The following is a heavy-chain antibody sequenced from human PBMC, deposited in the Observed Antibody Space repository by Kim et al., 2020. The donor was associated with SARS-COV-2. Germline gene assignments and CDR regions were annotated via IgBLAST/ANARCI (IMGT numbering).Heavy chain of an antibody. J-gene: IGHJ4*02. Sequence: SETLSLTCGVSGGSLSGYIWGWIRQSPGKGLEWIGEVTHNGITGFNPSLKSRVTISIDTSKNQFSLILNSVTAADTAAYFCARHVHGSPTALFEYWGQG. CDR2: VTHNGIT. CDR1: GGSLSGYI. V-gene: IGHV4-34*01. D-gene: IGHD1-26*01. CDR3: ARHVHGSPTALFEY.